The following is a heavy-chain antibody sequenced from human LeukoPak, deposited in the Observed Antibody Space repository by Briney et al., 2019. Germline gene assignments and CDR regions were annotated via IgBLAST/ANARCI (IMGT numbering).Heavy chain of an antibody. CDR3: ARNIWFGESADAFDI. J-gene: IGHJ3*02. D-gene: IGHD3-10*01. CDR1: GYTFTRHY. Sequence: GASVKVSCKSSGYTFTRHYLHWVRQAPGQGLEWMGWINPNSGGTNYAQKFQGRVTMTRDKSIRTAYMEPSRLTSDDTAVYYCARNIWFGESADAFDIWGQGTMVTVSS. V-gene: IGHV1-2*02. CDR2: INPNSGGT.